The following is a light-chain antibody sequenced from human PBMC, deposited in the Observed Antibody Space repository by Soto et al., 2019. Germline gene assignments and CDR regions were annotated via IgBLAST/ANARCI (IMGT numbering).Light chain of an antibody. J-gene: IGKJ1*01. CDR3: QQYGSSPWT. V-gene: IGKV3-20*01. CDR2: DAS. CDR1: QSVSSSN. Sequence: EIVLTQSPGTLSLSPGERATLSCRASQSVSSSNLAWYQQKPGQAPRLLIYDASSRATGIPDRFSGSGSGTDFPLTISSLEPEDFAVYYCQQYGSSPWTFGQGTKVEIK.